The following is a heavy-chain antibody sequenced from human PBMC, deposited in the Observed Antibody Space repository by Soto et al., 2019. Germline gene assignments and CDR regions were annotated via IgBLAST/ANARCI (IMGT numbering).Heavy chain of an antibody. J-gene: IGHJ6*02. CDR1: GFTFSSYG. CDR3: ARVPIAGYSPSYGIDV. CDR2: IWYDGSNK. V-gene: IGHV3-33*01. Sequence: GGSLRLSCAASGFTFSSYGMHWVRQAPGKGLEWVAAIWYDGSNKYYADSVKGRFTISRDNSKNTLYLQMNSLRAEDTAVYYCARVPIAGYSPSYGIDVWGQGTTVTVSS. D-gene: IGHD6-13*01.